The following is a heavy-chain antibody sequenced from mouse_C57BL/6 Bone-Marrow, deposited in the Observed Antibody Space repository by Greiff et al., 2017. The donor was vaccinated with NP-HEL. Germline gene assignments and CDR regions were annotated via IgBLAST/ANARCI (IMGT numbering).Heavy chain of an antibody. Sequence: VQLKQSGAELVRPGASVTLSCKASGYTFTDYEMHWVKQTPVHGLEWIGAIDPETGGTAYNQKFKGKAILTADKSSSTAYMELRSLTSEDSAVYYCTKLGRFAYWGQGTLVTVSA. CDR1: GYTFTDYE. V-gene: IGHV1-15*01. J-gene: IGHJ3*01. CDR3: TKLGRFAY. CDR2: IDPETGGT. D-gene: IGHD4-1*01.